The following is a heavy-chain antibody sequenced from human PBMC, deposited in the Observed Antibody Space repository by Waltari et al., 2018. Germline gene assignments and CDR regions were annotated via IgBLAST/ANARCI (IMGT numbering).Heavy chain of an antibody. Sequence: EVQLVASGGGWVQPGGSLRLSCSASGSPVSSTYMSWVRQAPGKGLEWVSVIYIGGSTYYADSVKGRFTSSRDNSKNMLYLQMDSLRAEDTAVYYCARDTSGTKGALDYWGQGTLVTVSS. V-gene: IGHV3-66*01. CDR3: ARDTSGTKGALDY. D-gene: IGHD3-10*01. CDR1: GSPVSSTY. J-gene: IGHJ4*02. CDR2: IYIGGST.